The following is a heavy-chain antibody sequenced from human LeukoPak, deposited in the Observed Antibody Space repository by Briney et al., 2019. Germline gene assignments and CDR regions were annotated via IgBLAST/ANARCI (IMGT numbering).Heavy chain of an antibody. D-gene: IGHD6-13*01. V-gene: IGHV4-39*01. Sequence: PSETLSLTCIVSGGSISSSSYYWGWIRQPPGKGLEWIGSMYYSGSTYYNPSLKSRVTISLDTSKNQFSLKMSSVTAADTALYYCARHDYGRDSSCWYTFDYWGQGTLVTVSS. CDR1: GGSISSSSYY. CDR2: MYYSGST. J-gene: IGHJ4*02. CDR3: ARHDYGRDSSCWYTFDY.